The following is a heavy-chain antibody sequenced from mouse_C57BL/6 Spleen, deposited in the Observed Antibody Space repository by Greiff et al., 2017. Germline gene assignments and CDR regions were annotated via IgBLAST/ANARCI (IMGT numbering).Heavy chain of an antibody. J-gene: IGHJ3*01. Sequence: QVQLQQPGAELVKPGASVKVSCKASGYTFTSYWMHWVKQRPGQGLEWIGRIHPSDSDTNYNQKFKGKATLTVDKSSSTAYMQLISLTSEDSAVYYCAIGHYGSRGAWFAYGGQGTLVTVSA. V-gene: IGHV1-74*01. CDR1: GYTFTSYW. CDR3: AIGHYGSRGAWFAY. CDR2: IHPSDSDT. D-gene: IGHD1-1*01.